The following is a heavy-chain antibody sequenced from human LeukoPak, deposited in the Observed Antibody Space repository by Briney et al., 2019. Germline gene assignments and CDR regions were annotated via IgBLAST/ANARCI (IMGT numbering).Heavy chain of an antibody. J-gene: IGHJ4*02. Sequence: SDTLSLTCAVYGRSFSGYYCTWIRQPPGKGLEWIGEIHPSGSTNYNPSLMSRVSLSLDTSKNQFSLRLSSVTAADTAVYFCARGLDTYKSGVDWGQGSLVTVSS. D-gene: IGHD1-26*01. CDR3: ARGLDTYKSGVD. V-gene: IGHV4-34*01. CDR2: IHPSGST. CDR1: GRSFSGYY.